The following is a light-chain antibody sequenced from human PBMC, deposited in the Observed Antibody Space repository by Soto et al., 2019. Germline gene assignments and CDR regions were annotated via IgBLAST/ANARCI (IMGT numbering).Light chain of an antibody. CDR2: GAS. CDR1: QSISSS. Sequence: EIVFTQSPGTLSLSPWERATLSCRASQSISSSLAWYQQKPGQAPRLLIYGASSRATGIPDRFSGSGSGTDFTLTISRLEPEDFAVYYCQQYGSSPLFGPGTKVDIK. V-gene: IGKV3-20*01. CDR3: QQYGSSPL. J-gene: IGKJ3*01.